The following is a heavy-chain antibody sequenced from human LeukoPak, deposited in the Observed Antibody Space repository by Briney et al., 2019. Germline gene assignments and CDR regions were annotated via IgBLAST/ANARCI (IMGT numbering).Heavy chain of an antibody. V-gene: IGHV4-34*01. CDR2: INHSEST. CDR1: GGSFSGYY. J-gene: IGHJ4*01. Sequence: SETLSLSCAVYGGSFSGYYWSWIRQPPGKGLEWIGEINHSESTNYNPSLKSRVTILLDTSRKLFSLKLNSVTAADTAVYYCARWVGGSDTFDYWGHGTLVTVSS. CDR3: ARWVGGSDTFDY. D-gene: IGHD1-26*01.